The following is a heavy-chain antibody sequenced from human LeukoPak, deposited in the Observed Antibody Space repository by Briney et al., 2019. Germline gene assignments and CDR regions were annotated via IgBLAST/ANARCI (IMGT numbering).Heavy chain of an antibody. CDR3: VRDLRITIFGVVTPGAFDI. Sequence: GGSLRLSCAASGFTFSSYSMNWVRQAPGKGLEWVSSISSSSSYIHYADSVKGRFTISRDNAKNSLYLQMNSLRAEDTAVYCCVRDLRITIFGVVTPGAFDIWGQGTMVTVSS. D-gene: IGHD3-3*01. V-gene: IGHV3-21*01. CDR1: GFTFSSYS. CDR2: ISSSSSYI. J-gene: IGHJ3*02.